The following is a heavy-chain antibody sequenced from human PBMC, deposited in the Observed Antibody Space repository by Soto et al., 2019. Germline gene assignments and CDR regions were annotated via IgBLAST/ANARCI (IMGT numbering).Heavy chain of an antibody. Sequence: GESLKISCEGSGFSFTRYTIGWVRQMPGKGLEWMGIINPGDSESRYSPSFQGQVTISADKSISTAYLQWSSLKASDTAMYYCTLYYGDSYYYYNGMDVWVKGTTVTVSS. J-gene: IGHJ6*04. CDR2: INPGDSES. CDR3: TLYYGDSYYYYNGMDV. V-gene: IGHV5-51*01. CDR1: GFSFTRYT. D-gene: IGHD4-17*01.